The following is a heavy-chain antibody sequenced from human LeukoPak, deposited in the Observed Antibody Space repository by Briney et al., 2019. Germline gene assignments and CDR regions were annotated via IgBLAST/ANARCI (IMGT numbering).Heavy chain of an antibody. CDR1: GFTFSNYW. CDR3: ARDRQIAY. CDR2: IKQVGSEK. J-gene: IGHJ4*02. Sequence: GGSLRLSCAASGFTFSNYWLTWVRQAPGQGLEWVANIKQVGSEKHYVDSVKGRFTISRDNAKNSLYLQMNSLRAEDTAEYYCARDRQIAYWGQGTLVTVSS. V-gene: IGHV3-7*01.